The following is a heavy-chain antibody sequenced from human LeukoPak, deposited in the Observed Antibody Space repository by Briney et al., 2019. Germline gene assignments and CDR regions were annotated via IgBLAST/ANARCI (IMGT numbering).Heavy chain of an antibody. J-gene: IGHJ4*02. CDR3: ARLRPITTDYFDY. V-gene: IGHV4-39*01. CDR1: GGSISSSSYY. D-gene: IGHD3-22*01. CDR2: IYYSGST. Sequence: PTETLSPTCTVSGGSISSSSYYWGWIRQPPGKGLEWIGSIYYSGSTYYNPSLKSRVTISVDTSKNQFSLKLSSVTAADTAVYYCARLRPITTDYFDYWGQGTLVTVSS.